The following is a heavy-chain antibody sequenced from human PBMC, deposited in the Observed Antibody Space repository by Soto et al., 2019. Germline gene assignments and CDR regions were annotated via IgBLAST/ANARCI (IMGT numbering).Heavy chain of an antibody. J-gene: IGHJ6*02. D-gene: IGHD4-17*01. CDR3: ARDRGTVTTYYYGMDV. CDR1: GDSISGYY. CDR2: IYYSGST. Sequence: QVQLLESGPGLVKPSETLSLTCTVSGDSISGYYWSWIRQPPGKGLEWIGYIYYSGSTNYNPSLKGRVTISLDTSQNQFSLKLSSVTAADTAVYYCARDRGTVTTYYYGMDVWGQGTTVTVSS. V-gene: IGHV4-59*01.